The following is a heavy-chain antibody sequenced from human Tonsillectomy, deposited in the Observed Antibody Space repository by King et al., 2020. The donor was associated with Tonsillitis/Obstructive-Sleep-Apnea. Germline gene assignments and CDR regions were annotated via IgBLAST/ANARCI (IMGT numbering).Heavy chain of an antibody. V-gene: IGHV4-34*01. CDR1: GGSFSGYY. Sequence: VQLQQWGAGLLKPSETLSLTCAVYGGSFSGYYWSWIRQPPGKGLEWIGEINHSGSTNYNPSLKSRVTISVDTSKNQFSLKVSSVTAADTAVYYCARETSSPGNSYMDVWGKGTTVTVSS. CDR2: INHSGST. CDR3: ARETSSPGNSYMDV. J-gene: IGHJ6*03.